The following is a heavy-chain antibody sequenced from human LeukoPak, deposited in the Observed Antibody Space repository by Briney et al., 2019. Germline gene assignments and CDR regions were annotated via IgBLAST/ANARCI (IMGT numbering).Heavy chain of an antibody. J-gene: IGHJ5*02. CDR1: GGSISSGSYY. D-gene: IGHD3-3*01. CDR3: ARENGRGAYYDFWSGYYPTYNWFDP. V-gene: IGHV4-61*02. Sequence: SETLSLTCTVSGGSISSGSYYWSWIRQPAGKGLEWIGRTYTSGSTNYNPSLKSRVTISVDTSKNQFSLKLSSVTAADTAVYYCARENGRGAYYDFWSGYYPTYNWFDPWGQGTLVTVSS. CDR2: TYTSGST.